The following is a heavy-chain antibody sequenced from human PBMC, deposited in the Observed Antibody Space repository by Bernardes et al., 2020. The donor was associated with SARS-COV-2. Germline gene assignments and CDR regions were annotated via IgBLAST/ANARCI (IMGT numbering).Heavy chain of an antibody. V-gene: IGHV3-7*04. CDR1: EFTFSSYW. D-gene: IGHD3-9*01. J-gene: IGHJ4*02. CDR3: AREGGGYFDWLLVLDY. CDR2: IKQDGSEK. Sequence: GSLRLSCAASEFTFSSYWMSWVRQAPGKGLEWVANIKQDGSEKYYVDSVKGRFTISRDNAKNSLYLQMNSLRAEDTAVYYCAREGGGYFDWLLVLDYWGQGTLVTVSS.